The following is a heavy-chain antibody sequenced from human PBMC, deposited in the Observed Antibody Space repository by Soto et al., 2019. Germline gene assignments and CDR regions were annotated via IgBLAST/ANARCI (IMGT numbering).Heavy chain of an antibody. CDR3: AREENCSGGTCYSEYFHR. J-gene: IGHJ1*01. Sequence: ASVKVSCKASGYLFTAYSMHWVRLAPGQGLEWMGVVNPSGGSTKYAQNFQGRVTMTRDTSTTTIYMELSSLRSDDTAIYYCAREENCSGGTCYSEYFHRWGQGTLVTAPQ. CDR1: GYLFTAYS. CDR2: VNPSGGST. V-gene: IGHV1-46*01. D-gene: IGHD2-15*01.